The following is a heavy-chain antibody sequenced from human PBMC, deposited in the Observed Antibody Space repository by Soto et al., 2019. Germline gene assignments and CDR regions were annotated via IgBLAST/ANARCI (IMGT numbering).Heavy chain of an antibody. D-gene: IGHD2-8*01. Sequence: AASVKVSCKASGYTFTDYYVHWVRQAPGQGLEWMGWINPNSGDTKTAQKFQGRVTVTRDTSISTAYMDLSRLRSDDTAVYYCARDVTRTQSCTNGVCYYHYYDMDVWGQGTMVTVSS. CDR2: INPNSGDT. J-gene: IGHJ6*02. CDR1: GYTFTDYY. V-gene: IGHV1-2*02. CDR3: ARDVTRTQSCTNGVCYYHYYDMDV.